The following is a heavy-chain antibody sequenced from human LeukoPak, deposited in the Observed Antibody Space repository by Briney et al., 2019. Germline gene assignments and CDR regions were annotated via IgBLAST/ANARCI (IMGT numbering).Heavy chain of an antibody. CDR2: ISSSGSTI. CDR3: ARDLGDCSGGSCYLPDAFDI. J-gene: IGHJ3*02. CDR1: GFTFSSYE. D-gene: IGHD2-15*01. Sequence: GGSLRLSCAASGFTFSSYEMNWVRQAQGKWLEWVSYISSSGSTIYHADSVKGRFTISRDNAKNSLYLQMNSLRAEDTAVYYCARDLGDCSGGSCYLPDAFDIWGQGTMVTVSS. V-gene: IGHV3-48*03.